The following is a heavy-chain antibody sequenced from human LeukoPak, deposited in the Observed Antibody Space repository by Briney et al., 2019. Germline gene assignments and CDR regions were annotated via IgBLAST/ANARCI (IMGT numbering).Heavy chain of an antibody. CDR2: MNPNSGNT. Sequence: GASVEVSCKASGYTFTSYDINWVRQATGQGREWMGWMNPNSGNTGYAQQFQGRVTMTRNTAITTAYMEQSSLRSEDTAVYYCARVRRGYSYPNWFDPWGQGTLVTVSS. D-gene: IGHD5-18*01. V-gene: IGHV1-8*01. CDR1: GYTFTSYD. J-gene: IGHJ5*02. CDR3: ARVRRGYSYPNWFDP.